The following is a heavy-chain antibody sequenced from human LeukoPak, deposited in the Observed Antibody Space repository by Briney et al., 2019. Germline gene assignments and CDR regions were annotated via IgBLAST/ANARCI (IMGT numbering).Heavy chain of an antibody. CDR2: ISSSSSYI. D-gene: IGHD6-19*01. CDR3: ARGYSSGSNYFDY. V-gene: IGHV3-21*01. CDR1: GFTFSSYS. J-gene: IGHJ4*02. Sequence: PGGSLRLSRAASGFTFSSYSMNWVRQAPGKRLEWVSSISSSSSYIYYADSVKGRFTISRDNAKNSLYLQMNSLRAEDTAVYYCARGYSSGSNYFDYWGQGTLVTVSS.